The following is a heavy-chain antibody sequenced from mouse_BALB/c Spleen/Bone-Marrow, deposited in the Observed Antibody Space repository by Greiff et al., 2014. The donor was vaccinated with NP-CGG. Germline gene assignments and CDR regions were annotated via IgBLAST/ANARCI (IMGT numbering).Heavy chain of an antibody. D-gene: IGHD2-1*01. V-gene: IGHV1-77*01. CDR3: ARGGNFAAMDY. CDR1: GYTFTDYV. J-gene: IGHJ4*01. CDR2: IYPGSGST. Sequence: LVESGPELVKPGTSVKMSCKASGYTFTDYVIIWVKQRAGQGLEWIGEIYPGSGSTSYSEKFKDKATLTADKSSNTTYMQLSSLTSEDSAVYFCARGGNFAAMDYWGQGTSVTVSS.